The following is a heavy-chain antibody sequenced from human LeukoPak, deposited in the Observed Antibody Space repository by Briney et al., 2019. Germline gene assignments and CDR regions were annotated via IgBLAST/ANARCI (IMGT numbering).Heavy chain of an antibody. J-gene: IGHJ4*02. CDR2: INHSGST. Sequence: QSSETLSLTCAVYGGSFSGYYWSWIRQPPGKGLEWIGEINHSGSTNYNPSLKSRVTISVDKSKNQFSLKLSSVTAADTAVYYCARVNTYDYVWGSYRYLNYWGQGTLVTVSS. D-gene: IGHD3-16*02. CDR1: GGSFSGYY. V-gene: IGHV4-34*01. CDR3: ARVNTYDYVWGSYRYLNY.